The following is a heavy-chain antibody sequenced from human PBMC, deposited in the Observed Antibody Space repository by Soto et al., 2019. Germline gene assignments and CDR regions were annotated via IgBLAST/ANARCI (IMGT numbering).Heavy chain of an antibody. CDR1: GYTFTIYG. D-gene: IGHD5-12*01. CDR2: FSPDNGNT. V-gene: IGHV1-18*01. Sequence: QVQLVQSGGEVKKPGASVKVSCKASGYTFTIYGINWVRQAPGQGLVWMGWFSPDNGNTNYAQKLQGRVTMTTDTSTSTANMELRSLRSDDTAVYYCARALGYSGYAGMDVWGQGTTVTVSS. CDR3: ARALGYSGYAGMDV. J-gene: IGHJ6*02.